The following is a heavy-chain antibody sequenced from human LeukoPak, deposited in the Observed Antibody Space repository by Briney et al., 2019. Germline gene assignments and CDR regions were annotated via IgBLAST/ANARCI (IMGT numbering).Heavy chain of an antibody. Sequence: GGSLRLSCAASGFTFINAWMAWVRQAPGKGLGWVGRIKAKAHGGTIEYAAPVKGRFTIPRDDSKNTLYLQMNSLKTEDTAVYYCTTDGVGVEGATYDNWGQGTLVSVSS. J-gene: IGHJ4*02. D-gene: IGHD1-26*01. V-gene: IGHV3-15*01. CDR3: TTDGVGVEGATYDN. CDR2: IKAKAHGGTI. CDR1: GFTFINAW.